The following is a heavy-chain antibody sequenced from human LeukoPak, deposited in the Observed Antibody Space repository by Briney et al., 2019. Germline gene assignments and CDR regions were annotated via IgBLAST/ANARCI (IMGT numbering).Heavy chain of an antibody. J-gene: IGHJ3*02. V-gene: IGHV3-74*01. Sequence: PGGSLRLSCTASGFIFSTYWMHWVRQAPGKGLVWVSRINSVGSSTNYADSVKGRFTISRDNAKNILYMQMNSLRAEDTAVYYCARVRDYDYVWGRREDAFDIWGQGTMVTVSS. CDR2: INSVGSST. CDR1: GFIFSTYW. D-gene: IGHD3-16*01. CDR3: ARVRDYDYVWGRREDAFDI.